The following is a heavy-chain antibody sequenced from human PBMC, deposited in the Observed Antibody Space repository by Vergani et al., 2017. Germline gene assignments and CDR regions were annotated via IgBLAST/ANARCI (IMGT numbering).Heavy chain of an antibody. Sequence: QVQLQQSGPGLVKPSQTLSLTCAISGDSVSSNSATWNWIRQSPSRGLEWLGRTYYRSKWYIDYAASVKSRITINPYTSKNQFSLQLNSVTSEDTAVYYCAREVYSSGWSYFDYWGQGTLVTVSS. J-gene: IGHJ4*02. V-gene: IGHV6-1*01. CDR1: GDSVSSNSAT. CDR3: AREVYSSGWSYFDY. D-gene: IGHD6-19*01. CDR2: TYYRSKWYI.